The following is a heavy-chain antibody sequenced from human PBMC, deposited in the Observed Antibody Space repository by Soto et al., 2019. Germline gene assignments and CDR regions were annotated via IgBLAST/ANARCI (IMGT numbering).Heavy chain of an antibody. Sequence: QGPLVQSGSEVKKPGASVKVSCKASGYTFSNYGIIWVRQAPGQGLEWMGWISGYNGNTKYVQKFQGRVTMTTDTSTSTAYMELRSLRSDDTAVYYCARDPRYGGAWGQGTLVTVSS. V-gene: IGHV1-18*01. CDR2: ISGYNGNT. CDR1: GYTFSNYG. J-gene: IGHJ5*02. CDR3: ARDPRYGGA. D-gene: IGHD1-1*01.